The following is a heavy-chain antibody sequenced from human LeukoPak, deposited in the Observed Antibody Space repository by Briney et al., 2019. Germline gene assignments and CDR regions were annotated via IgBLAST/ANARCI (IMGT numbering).Heavy chain of an antibody. Sequence: PSETLSLTSTVSGGSTTPYYWTWIRQPPGKGLEWIGYMFYSGGTNYNPSLKSRVIMSVDTSKNQFSLKLTSVTAADTAVYYCARHPSASSWYDNWGQGILVTVSS. CDR1: GGSTTPYY. V-gene: IGHV4-59*08. D-gene: IGHD6-13*01. CDR2: MFYSGGT. J-gene: IGHJ5*02. CDR3: ARHPSASSWYDN.